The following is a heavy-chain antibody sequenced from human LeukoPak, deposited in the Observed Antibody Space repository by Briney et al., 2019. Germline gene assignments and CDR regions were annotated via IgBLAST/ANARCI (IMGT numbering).Heavy chain of an antibody. CDR1: GFTFSACA. CDR2: ISYDGNNK. J-gene: IGHJ4*02. Sequence: GGSLRLSCAASGFTFSACAMHWVRQAPGKGLEWVAVISYDGNNKYYADSVKGRFTISRDNSKRTLYLQMNSLRVEDTAMYYCASGGFYDFWSGYYTPFDYWGQGTLVTVSS. V-gene: IGHV3-30*01. CDR3: ASGGFYDFWSGYYTPFDY. D-gene: IGHD3-3*01.